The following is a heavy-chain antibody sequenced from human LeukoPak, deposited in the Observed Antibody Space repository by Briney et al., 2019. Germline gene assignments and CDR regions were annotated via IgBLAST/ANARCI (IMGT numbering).Heavy chain of an antibody. V-gene: IGHV4-34*01. CDR3: ARDVGGAGY. Sequence: PSEALSLTCAVYGESFSAYYWSWIRQPPGKGLEWIGEINHSGRTIYNPSLTSRVTISVDTSKNQFSLKLNSVTAADTAVYYCARDVGGAGYWGQGTLVTVSS. D-gene: IGHD6-19*01. J-gene: IGHJ4*02. CDR1: GESFSAYY. CDR2: INHSGRT.